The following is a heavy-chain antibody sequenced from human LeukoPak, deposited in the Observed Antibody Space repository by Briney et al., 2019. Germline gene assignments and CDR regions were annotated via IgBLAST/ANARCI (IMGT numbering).Heavy chain of an antibody. V-gene: IGHV3-23*01. Sequence: GGSLRLSCATSGFTFSSYGMSWVRQAPGKGLEWVSAISGSGGSTYYADSVKGRFTISRDNSKNTLYLQMNSLRAEDTAVYYCAELGITMIGGVWGKGTTVTISS. CDR2: ISGSGGST. CDR1: GFTFSSYG. J-gene: IGHJ6*04. D-gene: IGHD3-10*02. CDR3: AELGITMIGGV.